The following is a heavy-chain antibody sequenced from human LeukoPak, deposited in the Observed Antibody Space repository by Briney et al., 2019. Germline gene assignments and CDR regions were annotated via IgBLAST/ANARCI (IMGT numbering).Heavy chain of an antibody. Sequence: GSLRLSCAASGFTFSSYAMSWVRPAPGEGLEWVSAISGSGGSTYYADSVKGRFTISRDNSKNTLYLQMNSLRAEDTAVYYCAKDRYSDNTGHHYENEYWGQGTLVTVSS. CDR2: ISGSGGST. CDR1: GFTFSSYA. CDR3: AKDRYSDNTGHHYENEY. J-gene: IGHJ4*02. V-gene: IGHV3-23*01. D-gene: IGHD3-22*01.